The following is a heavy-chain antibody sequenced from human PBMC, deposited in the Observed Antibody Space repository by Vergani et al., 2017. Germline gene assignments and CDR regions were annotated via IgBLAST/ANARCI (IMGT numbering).Heavy chain of an antibody. CDR3: ARVPIGYSYGGFYYYGMDV. J-gene: IGHJ6*02. Sequence: QVQLQESGPGLVKPSETLSLTCTVSNDSVSNTFYYWGWIRQTPGKGLEWIGSIYYSGSTYYNPSLESRVTMSVDTSKSQFSLKLSSVTAADTAVYYCARVPIGYSYGGFYYYGMDVWGQGTTVTVSS. V-gene: IGHV4-39*07. D-gene: IGHD5-18*01. CDR1: NDSVSNTFYY. CDR2: IYYSGST.